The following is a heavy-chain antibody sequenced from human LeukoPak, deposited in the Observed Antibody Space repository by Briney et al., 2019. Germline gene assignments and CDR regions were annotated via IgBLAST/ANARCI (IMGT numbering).Heavy chain of an antibody. CDR2: TSYSGST. CDR3: ARLSSTHLPNY. J-gene: IGHJ4*02. CDR1: GASSSSSSYF. V-gene: IGHV4-39*01. D-gene: IGHD6-13*01. Sequence: SETLSLTCTVSGASSSSSSYFWGWLRQPPGKGLEWIGTTSYSGSTYYSPSLRSRITMSVDTSKNQFSLNLSSVTAADTAVYYCARLSSTHLPNYWGQGILVIISS.